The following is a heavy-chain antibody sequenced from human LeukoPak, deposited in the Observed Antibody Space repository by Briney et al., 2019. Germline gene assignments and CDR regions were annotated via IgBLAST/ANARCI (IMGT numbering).Heavy chain of an antibody. V-gene: IGHV1-8*03. CDR3: ARVLQYYYDSSGPDVGYFDL. Sequence: ASVKVSCKASGYTFTSYDINWVRQAAGQGLEWMGWMNPNSGNTGYAQKFQGRVTITRNTSISTAYMELSSLRSEDTAVYYCARVLQYYYDSSGPDVGYFDLWGRGTLVTVSS. CDR1: GYTFTSYD. D-gene: IGHD3-22*01. CDR2: MNPNSGNT. J-gene: IGHJ2*01.